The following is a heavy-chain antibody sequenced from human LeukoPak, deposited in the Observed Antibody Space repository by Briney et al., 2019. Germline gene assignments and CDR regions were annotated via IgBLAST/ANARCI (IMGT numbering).Heavy chain of an antibody. CDR1: GGTFSSYA. V-gene: IGHV1-69*04. CDR2: IIPILGIA. CDR3: ARAQIYSSSDY. D-gene: IGHD6-13*01. J-gene: IGHJ4*02. Sequence: GASVKVSCKASGGTFSSYAISWVRQAPGQGLEWMGRIIPILGIANYAQNFQGRVTITADKSTSTAYMELSSLRSDDTAVYYCARAQIYSSSDYWGQGTLVTVSS.